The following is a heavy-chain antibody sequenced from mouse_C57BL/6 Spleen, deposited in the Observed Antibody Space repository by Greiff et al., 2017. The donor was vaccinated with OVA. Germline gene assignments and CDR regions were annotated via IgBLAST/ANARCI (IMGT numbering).Heavy chain of an antibody. CDR2: IRYSGST. CDR3: ARGGDYYGSSLTYYFDY. CDR1: GYSITSGYD. J-gene: IGHJ2*01. D-gene: IGHD1-1*01. Sequence: EVKLVESGPGMVKPSQSLSLTCTVTGYSITSGYDWHWIRHFPGNKLEWMGYIRYSGSTNYNPSLKSRISITHDTSKNHFFLKLNSVTTEDTATYYCARGGDYYGSSLTYYFDYWGQGTTLTVSS. V-gene: IGHV3-1*01.